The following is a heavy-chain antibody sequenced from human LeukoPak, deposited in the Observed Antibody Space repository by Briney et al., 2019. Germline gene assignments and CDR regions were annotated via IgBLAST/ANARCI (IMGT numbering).Heavy chain of an antibody. CDR2: ISSSSSYI. J-gene: IGHJ6*03. CDR3: AKNRGAGSHYYYHMNV. D-gene: IGHD1-26*01. V-gene: IGHV3-21*04. Sequence: GGSLRLSCAASGFTFSSYSMNWVRQAPGKGLEWVSSISSSSSYIYYADSVKGRFTISRDNAKNSLNLQMNSLRVEDTAVYYCAKNRGAGSHYYYHMNVWGKGTTVTVSS. CDR1: GFTFSSYS.